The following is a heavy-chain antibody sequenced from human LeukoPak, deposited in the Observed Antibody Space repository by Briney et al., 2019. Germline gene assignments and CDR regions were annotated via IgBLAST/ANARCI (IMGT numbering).Heavy chain of an antibody. J-gene: IGHJ4*02. V-gene: IGHV5-51*01. D-gene: IGHD3-22*01. Sequence: GESLKISCKGSGYSFATYWIGWVRQMPGKGLEWMGINYPGDSDTTYSPSFQGQVTISADKSISTAYLQWSSLKASDTAMYYCARPRSGYYPSFDYWGQGTLVTVSS. CDR1: GYSFATYW. CDR3: ARPRSGYYPSFDY. CDR2: NYPGDSDT.